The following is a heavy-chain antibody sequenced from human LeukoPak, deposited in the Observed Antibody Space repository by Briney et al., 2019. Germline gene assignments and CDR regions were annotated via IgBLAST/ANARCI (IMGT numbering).Heavy chain of an antibody. Sequence: ASVKVSCKASGYTFTGYYMHWVRQAPGQGLEWMGWINPNSGGTNYAQKFQGRVTMTRGTSISTAYMELSRLRSDDTAVYYCARDLTNWGHFGAFDIWGQGTMVTVSS. J-gene: IGHJ3*02. CDR1: GYTFTGYY. V-gene: IGHV1-2*02. CDR3: ARDLTNWGHFGAFDI. CDR2: INPNSGGT. D-gene: IGHD7-27*01.